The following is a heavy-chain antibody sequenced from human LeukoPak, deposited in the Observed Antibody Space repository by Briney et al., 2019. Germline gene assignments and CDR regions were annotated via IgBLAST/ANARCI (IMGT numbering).Heavy chain of an antibody. CDR1: GFIFSSYA. CDR2: ISYDGSNK. Sequence: PGGSLRLSCAASGFIFSSYAMHWVRLAPGKGLEWVAVISYDGSNKYADSVKGRFTISRDNSKNTLYLQTNSLRAEDTAVYYCAKGSGYSYGFSDYWGQGTLVTVSS. J-gene: IGHJ4*02. CDR3: AKGSGYSYGFSDY. V-gene: IGHV3-30*04. D-gene: IGHD5-18*01.